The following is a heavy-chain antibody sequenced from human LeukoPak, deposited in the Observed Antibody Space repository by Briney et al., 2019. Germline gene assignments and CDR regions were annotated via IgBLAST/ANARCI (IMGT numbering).Heavy chain of an antibody. J-gene: IGHJ5*02. CDR3: ATGREIVVVPAAPRYWFDP. CDR1: GGSFSGYY. Sequence: SETLSLTCAVYGGSFSGYYWSWIRQPPGKGLEWIGEINHSGSTNYNPSLKSRVTISVDTSKNQFSLKLSSVTAAGSAVYDCATGREIVVVPAAPRYWFDPWGQGTLVTVSS. D-gene: IGHD2-2*01. V-gene: IGHV4-34*01. CDR2: INHSGST.